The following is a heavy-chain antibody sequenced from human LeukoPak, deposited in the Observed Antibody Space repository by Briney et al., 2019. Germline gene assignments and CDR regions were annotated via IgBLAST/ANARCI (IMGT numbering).Heavy chain of an antibody. V-gene: IGHV3-48*03. CDR1: GFTFSSYE. Sequence: GGSLRLSCAASGFTFSSYEMNWVRQAPGKGLEWVSYISSSGSTIYYADSVKGRFTTSRDNAKNSLYLQMNSLRAEDTAVYYCANERGGYSYGYYWGQGTLVTVSA. CDR2: ISSSGSTI. J-gene: IGHJ4*02. D-gene: IGHD5-18*01. CDR3: ANERGGYSYGYY.